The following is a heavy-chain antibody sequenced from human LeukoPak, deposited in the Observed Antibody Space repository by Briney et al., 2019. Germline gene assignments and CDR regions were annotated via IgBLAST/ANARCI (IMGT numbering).Heavy chain of an antibody. CDR2: IYTGGTT. D-gene: IGHD2-2*01. CDR3: ARRKVVSAYYYGMDV. Sequence: GGSLRLSCAASGFTVSSQYMSWVRQAPGKGLEWVSVIYTGGTTHYADSVKGRFTISIDNAKNTLFLQMNSLRVEDTAVYYCARRKVVSAYYYGMDVWGQGTTVTVSS. J-gene: IGHJ6*02. CDR1: GFTVSSQY. V-gene: IGHV3-66*01.